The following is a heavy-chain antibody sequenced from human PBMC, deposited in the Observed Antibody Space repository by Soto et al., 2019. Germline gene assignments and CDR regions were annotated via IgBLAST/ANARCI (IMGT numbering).Heavy chain of an antibody. CDR1: GGSFSGYY. D-gene: IGHD6-13*01. CDR2: INHSGST. CDR3: ARAGSSSDY. V-gene: IGHV4-34*01. J-gene: IGHJ4*02. Sequence: PSETLSLTCAVYGGSFSGYYWSWIRQPPGKGLEWIGEINHSGSTNYNPSLKSRVTISVDTSKNQFSLKLSSVTAADTAVYYCARAGSSSDYWGQGTLVTVSS.